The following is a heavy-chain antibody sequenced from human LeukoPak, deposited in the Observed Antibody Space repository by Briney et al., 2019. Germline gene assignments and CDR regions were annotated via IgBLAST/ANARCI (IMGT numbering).Heavy chain of an antibody. J-gene: IGHJ3*02. Sequence: PSETLSLTCAVYGGSFSGYYWSWIRQPPGKGLEWIGEINHSGSTNYNPSLKSRVTISVDTSKNQFSLKLSSVTAADTAVYYCARDGSMVRGVMDDAFDIWGQGTMVTVSS. CDR2: INHSGST. V-gene: IGHV4-34*01. D-gene: IGHD3-10*01. CDR1: GGSFSGYY. CDR3: ARDGSMVRGVMDDAFDI.